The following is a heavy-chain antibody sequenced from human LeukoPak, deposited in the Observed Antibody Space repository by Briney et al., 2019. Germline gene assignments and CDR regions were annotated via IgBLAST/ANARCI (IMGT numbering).Heavy chain of an antibody. Sequence: GRSLRLSCAASGFTFSSYWMSWVRQAPGKGLEWVANINKDGGEKYYVDSVKGRFTISRDNAKNSLYLQMNSLRADDTAVYYCVKDSPPRYSGSPPAYWGQGTLVTVSS. J-gene: IGHJ4*02. V-gene: IGHV3-7*03. CDR1: GFTFSSYW. CDR2: INKDGGEK. CDR3: VKDSPPRYSGSPPAY. D-gene: IGHD1-26*01.